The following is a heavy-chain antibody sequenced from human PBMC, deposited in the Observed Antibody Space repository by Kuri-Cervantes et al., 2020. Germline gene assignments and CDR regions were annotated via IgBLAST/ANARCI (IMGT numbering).Heavy chain of an antibody. CDR3: ARDWESGSLYNRFDY. CDR1: GFTFSSYG. Sequence: GESLKISCAASGFTFSSYGFHWVRQAPGKGLEWVAFIRFDESSKDYADSVKGRFTISRDSSKNTLYLRMNSLRAEDTAMYYCARDWESGSLYNRFDYWGQGALVTVSS. V-gene: IGHV3-30*02. J-gene: IGHJ4*02. CDR2: IRFDESSK. D-gene: IGHD3-10*01.